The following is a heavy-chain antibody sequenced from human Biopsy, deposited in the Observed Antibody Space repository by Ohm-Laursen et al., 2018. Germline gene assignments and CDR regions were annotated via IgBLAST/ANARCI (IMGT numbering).Heavy chain of an antibody. Sequence: GTLSLTCSVSGGSFTGHYRTWIRQPPGKGLEWIGHISHTGYTSYKSSLKSRVTISLDTSRKHFSLRLTSLAAADTAVYYCARGSNEYGGLYFPHWGQGTLVTVSS. CDR3: ARGSNEYGGLYFPH. CDR1: GGSFTGHY. D-gene: IGHD4-23*01. V-gene: IGHV4-59*11. J-gene: IGHJ1*01. CDR2: ISHTGYT.